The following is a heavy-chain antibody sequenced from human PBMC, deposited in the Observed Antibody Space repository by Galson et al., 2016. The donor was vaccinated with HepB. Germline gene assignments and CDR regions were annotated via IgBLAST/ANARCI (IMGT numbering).Heavy chain of an antibody. Sequence: SLRLSCAASGFSFSSYGMNWVRQAPGKGLEGVASIWHGGVNTDYAESVKGRFTISRDNSKNTVYLQMNSLRAEDTAVYYCEREWQWMDGTDYWGQGTLVTVSS. CDR1: GFSFSSYG. V-gene: IGHV3-33*08. CDR3: EREWQWMDGTDY. D-gene: IGHD6-19*01. CDR2: IWHGGVNT. J-gene: IGHJ4*02.